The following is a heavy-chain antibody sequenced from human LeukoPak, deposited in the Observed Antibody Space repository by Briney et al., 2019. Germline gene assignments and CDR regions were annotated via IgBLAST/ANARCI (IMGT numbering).Heavy chain of an antibody. CDR3: ARDQGDYDFWSGYYNWFDP. CDR2: IYTSGTT. Sequence: SETLSLTCTVSGGSISSYYWSWIRQPAGKGLEWIGRIYTSGTTNYNPSLKSRVTMTLDTSKNQFSLKLTSVTAADTAVYYCARDQGDYDFWSGYYNWFDPWGQGTLVTVSS. V-gene: IGHV4-4*07. D-gene: IGHD3-3*01. J-gene: IGHJ5*02. CDR1: GGSISSYY.